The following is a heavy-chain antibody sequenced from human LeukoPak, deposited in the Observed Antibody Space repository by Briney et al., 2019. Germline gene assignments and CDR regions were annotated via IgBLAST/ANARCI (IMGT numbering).Heavy chain of an antibody. Sequence: SQTLSLTCAISGDSFSSNSAAWNWLRQSPSRGLEWLGRTYCRSKWYNDYAVSVKSRITINPDTSKNQFSLQLSSVTPEDTAVYYCARQNNTYHHYNLGWFDPWGQGTLVTVSS. CDR1: GDSFSSNSAA. D-gene: IGHD5-24*01. V-gene: IGHV6-1*01. CDR3: ARQNNTYHHYNLGWFDP. CDR2: TYCRSKWYN. J-gene: IGHJ5*02.